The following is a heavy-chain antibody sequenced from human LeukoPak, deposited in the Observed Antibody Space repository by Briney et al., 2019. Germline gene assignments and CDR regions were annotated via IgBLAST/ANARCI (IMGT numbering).Heavy chain of an antibody. V-gene: IGHV4-59*01. J-gene: IGHJ4*02. CDR1: GGSINTYF. CDR2: IYYSGST. Sequence: SETLSLTCTVSGGSINTYFWSWIRQSPGKGLEWIGYIYYSGSTDYNPSLKSRVTMSLDTSKNQFSLNLNSVTAADTAVYYCARAVITFGAAVAKGFDCWGQGTLVTVSS. D-gene: IGHD3-16*01. CDR3: ARAVITFGAAVAKGFDC.